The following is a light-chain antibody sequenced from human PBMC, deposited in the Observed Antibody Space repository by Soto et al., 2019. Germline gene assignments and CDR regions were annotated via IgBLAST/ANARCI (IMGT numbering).Light chain of an antibody. V-gene: IGKV1-5*03. CDR2: KAS. Sequence: IEVTQTPSSLAASLGDRVTITCRASQSISSWLAWYQQKPGKAPKLLIYKASTLKSGVPSRFSGSGSGTEFTLTISSLQPDDFATYYCQQYNSYPWTFGQGSKV. J-gene: IGKJ1*01. CDR1: QSISSW. CDR3: QQYNSYPWT.